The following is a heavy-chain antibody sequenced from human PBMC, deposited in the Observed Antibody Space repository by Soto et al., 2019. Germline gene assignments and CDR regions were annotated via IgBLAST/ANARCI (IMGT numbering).Heavy chain of an antibody. CDR1: GFTYRNYG. Sequence: GGSLRLSCAASGFTYRNYGMHWVRQAPGKGLIWVSGINNEGSTTGYADSVKGRFTISRDNAKNTVDLQMDRLRVEDTAVYFCARDKKNAQLDFWGQGTLVTVSS. CDR3: ARDKKNAQLDF. J-gene: IGHJ4*02. CDR2: INNEGSTT. V-gene: IGHV3-74*01. D-gene: IGHD1-1*01.